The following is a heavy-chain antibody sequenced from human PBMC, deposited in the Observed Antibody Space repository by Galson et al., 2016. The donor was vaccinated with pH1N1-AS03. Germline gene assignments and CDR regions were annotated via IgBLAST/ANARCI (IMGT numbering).Heavy chain of an antibody. D-gene: IGHD1-26*01. CDR3: ARGGGSALDS. V-gene: IGHV1-2*02. J-gene: IGHJ4*02. Sequence: SGGTKFAQKFQGTVSMTTDTSTRTAYMELSRLRSDDTAVYYCARGGGSALDSWGQGTLVTVSS. CDR2: SGGT.